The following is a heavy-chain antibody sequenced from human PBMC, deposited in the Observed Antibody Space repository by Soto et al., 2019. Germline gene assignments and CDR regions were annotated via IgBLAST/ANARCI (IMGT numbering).Heavy chain of an antibody. CDR2: IFYSGST. D-gene: IGHD3-22*01. J-gene: IGHJ5*02. CDR3: ARHSYYYDSSGYYHNWFDP. V-gene: IGHV4-59*08. CDR1: GGSISIYY. Sequence: PSETLSLTCTVSGGSISIYYWSWIRQPPGKGLEWIGYIFYSGSTNYNPSLKSRVTISVDTSKNQFSLKLSSVTAADTAVYYCARHSYYYDSSGYYHNWFDPWGRGTLVTVSS.